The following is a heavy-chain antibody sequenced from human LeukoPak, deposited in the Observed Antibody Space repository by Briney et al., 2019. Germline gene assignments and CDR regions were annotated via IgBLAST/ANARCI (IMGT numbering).Heavy chain of an antibody. CDR1: GGTFSSYA. J-gene: IGHJ4*02. CDR3: ASSSNYDSSGYYPDY. V-gene: IGHV1-69*04. D-gene: IGHD3-22*01. Sequence: SVKVSCKASGGTFSSYAISWVRQAPGQGLEWMGRIIPILGIANYAQRFQGRVTITADKSTSTAYIELSSLRSEDTAVYYCASSSNYDSSGYYPDYWGQGTLVTVSS. CDR2: IIPILGIA.